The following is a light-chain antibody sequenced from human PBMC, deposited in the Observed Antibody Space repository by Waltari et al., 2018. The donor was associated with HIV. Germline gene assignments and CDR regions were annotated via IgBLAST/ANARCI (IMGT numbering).Light chain of an antibody. CDR3: QQRTNWPLT. J-gene: IGKJ4*01. V-gene: IGKV3-11*01. CDR2: GTS. CDR1: QSVSSH. Sequence: EIVLTQSPATLSLSPGERATLSCRASQSVSSHLRWYQQKRGQAPRLLIYGTSNRATGIPARFSGRGSGTDFTLTISSLEPEDFAVYYCQQRTNWPLTFGGGTKVEIK.